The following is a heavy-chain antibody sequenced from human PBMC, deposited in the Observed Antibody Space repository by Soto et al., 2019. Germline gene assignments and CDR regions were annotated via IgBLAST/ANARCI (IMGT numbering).Heavy chain of an antibody. CDR3: ARGRGNYDILTGYYNVPY. J-gene: IGHJ4*02. Sequence: GASVKVSCKASGGTFSSYAISWVRQAPGQGLEWMGGIIPIFGTANYAQKFQGRVTITADESTSTAYMELSSLRSEDTAVYYCARGRGNYDILTGYYNVPYWGQGTLVTVSS. D-gene: IGHD3-9*01. CDR2: IIPIFGTA. V-gene: IGHV1-69*13. CDR1: GGTFSSYA.